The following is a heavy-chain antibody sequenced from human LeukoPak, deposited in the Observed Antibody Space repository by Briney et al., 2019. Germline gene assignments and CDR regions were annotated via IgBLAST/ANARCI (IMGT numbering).Heavy chain of an antibody. V-gene: IGHV4-39*07. CDR3: ASSIAAAGRGDY. J-gene: IGHJ4*02. D-gene: IGHD6-13*01. CDR1: GGSISSSSYY. Sequence: SETLSLTCTVSGGSISSSSYYWGWIRQPPGKGLEWIGSIYYSGSTYYNPSLKSRVTISVDTSRNQFSLKLTSVTAADTAIYYCASSIAAAGRGDYWGQGTLVTVSS. CDR2: IYYSGST.